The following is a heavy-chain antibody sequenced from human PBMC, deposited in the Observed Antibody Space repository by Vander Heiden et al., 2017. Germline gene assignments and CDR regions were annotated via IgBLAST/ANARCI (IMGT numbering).Heavy chain of an antibody. J-gene: IGHJ1*01. CDR2: ISSSGSSI. V-gene: IGHV3-11*01. Sequence: QVQLVESGGGLVKPGGSLRLSCAASGFTFSDYYMSWIRQAPGKGLEWVSYISSSGSSIYYADSVKGRFTISRDNAKNSLYLQMNSLRADDTAVYYCTYSSSWYAYFQHWGQGTLVAVSS. D-gene: IGHD6-13*01. CDR3: TYSSSWYAYFQH. CDR1: GFTFSDYY.